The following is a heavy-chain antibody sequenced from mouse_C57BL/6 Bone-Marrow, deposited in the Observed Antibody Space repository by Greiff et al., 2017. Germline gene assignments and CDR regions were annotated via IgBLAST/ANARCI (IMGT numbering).Heavy chain of an antibody. CDR2: IYPGSGNT. CDR1: GYTFTDYY. J-gene: IGHJ1*03. CDR3: ARFSTLVATYWYFDV. V-gene: IGHV1-84*01. Sequence: QVQLQQSGPELVKPGASVKISCKASGYTFTDYYINWVKQRPGQGLAWIGWIYPGSGNTKYNEKFKGKATLTVDTSSSTAYMQLSSLTSEDSAVYFCARFSTLVATYWYFDVWGTKTTDTVSS. D-gene: IGHD1-1*01.